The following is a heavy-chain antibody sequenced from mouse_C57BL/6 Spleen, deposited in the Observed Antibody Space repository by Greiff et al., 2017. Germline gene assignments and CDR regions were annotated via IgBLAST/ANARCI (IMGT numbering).Heavy chain of an antibody. D-gene: IGHD1-1*01. CDR1: GYTFTSYW. V-gene: IGHV1-61*01. CDR2: IYPSDSET. J-gene: IGHJ1*03. CDR3: ARYYGSSRDV. Sequence: QVQLQQPGAELVRPGSSVKLSCKASGYTFTSYWMAWVKQRPGQGLEWIGNIYPSDSETHYNQKFKDKATLTVDKSSSTAYMQLSSLTSEDSAVYYCARYYGSSRDVWGTGTTVTVAS.